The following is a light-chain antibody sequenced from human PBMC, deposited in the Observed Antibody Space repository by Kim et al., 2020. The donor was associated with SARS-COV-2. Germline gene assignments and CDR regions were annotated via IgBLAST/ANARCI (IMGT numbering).Light chain of an antibody. CDR2: DAS. CDR1: QSVSRY. V-gene: IGKV3-11*01. Sequence: EIVLTQSPATLSLSPGERATLSCRASQSVSRYLAWYQQKPGQAPRLLIYDASNRATGIPARFSGSGSGTDFTLTISNLEPEDFAVYYCQQRSDWRLTFGGGTKVEI. J-gene: IGKJ4*01. CDR3: QQRSDWRLT.